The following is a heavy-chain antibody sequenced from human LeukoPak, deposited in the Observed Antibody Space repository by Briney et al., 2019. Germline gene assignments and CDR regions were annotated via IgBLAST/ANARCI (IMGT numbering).Heavy chain of an antibody. J-gene: IGHJ4*02. Sequence: GGSLRLSCAASGFTFNSYTMNWVRQAPGKGLEWVSSISSSSSYIYYAASVRGRFTISRDNAKNSLYLQMNSLRAEDTAVYYCARRRYSGSSQHFDYWGQGTLVTVSS. CDR1: GFTFNSYT. V-gene: IGHV3-21*01. CDR2: ISSSSSYI. D-gene: IGHD1-26*01. CDR3: ARRRYSGSSQHFDY.